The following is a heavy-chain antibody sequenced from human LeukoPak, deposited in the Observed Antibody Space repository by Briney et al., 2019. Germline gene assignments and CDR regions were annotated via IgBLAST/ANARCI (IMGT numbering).Heavy chain of an antibody. CDR1: GFTFSSYD. J-gene: IGHJ5*02. V-gene: IGHV3-13*01. D-gene: IGHD3-3*01. CDR3: AKGGQDFDFWRFDL. Sequence: GGSLRLSCAASGFTFSSYDMHWVRQATGKGLEWVSAIGTAGDTYYPGSVKGRFTITRDNSRNTVNLQMNSLRAGDTARYYCAKGGQDFDFWRFDLWGQGILVIVSS. CDR2: IGTAGDT.